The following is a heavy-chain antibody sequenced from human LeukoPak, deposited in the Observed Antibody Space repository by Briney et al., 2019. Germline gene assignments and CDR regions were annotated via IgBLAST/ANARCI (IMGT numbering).Heavy chain of an antibody. CDR1: GGSISSGSYY. CDR2: IYTSGST. V-gene: IGHV4-61*02. D-gene: IGHD6-19*01. CDR3: ARDSRIAVAGFYYFDY. J-gene: IGHJ4*02. Sequence: PSETLSLTCTVSGGSISSGSYYWSWIRQPAGKGLEWIGRIYTSGSTNYNPSLKSRVTISVDTSKNQFSLKLSSVTAADTAVYYCARDSRIAVAGFYYFDYWGQGTLVTVSS.